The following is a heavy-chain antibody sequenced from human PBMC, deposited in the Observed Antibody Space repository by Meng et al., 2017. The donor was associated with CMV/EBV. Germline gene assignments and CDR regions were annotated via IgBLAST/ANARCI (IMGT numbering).Heavy chain of an antibody. CDR1: GGSISSGDYY. CDR3: ARVMGPNRTPYYFDY. Sequence: VQLQEPGPGLVKPSQTLSPTCTFSGGSISSGDYYWSWIRQPPGKGLEWIGYIYYSGSTYYNPSLKSRVTISVDTSKNQFSLKLSSVTAADTAVYYCARVMGPNRTPYYFDYWGQGTLVTVSS. J-gene: IGHJ4*02. D-gene: IGHD1-14*01. V-gene: IGHV4-30-4*08. CDR2: IYYSGST.